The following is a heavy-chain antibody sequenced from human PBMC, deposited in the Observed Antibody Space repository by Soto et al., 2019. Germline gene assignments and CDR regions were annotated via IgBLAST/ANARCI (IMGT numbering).Heavy chain of an antibody. J-gene: IGHJ4*02. D-gene: IGHD4-4*01. CDR1: GGAISSSNW. CDR2: IYHSGST. CDR3: ASLGTTITTVDY. V-gene: IGHV4-4*02. Sequence: QVQLPESGPGLVTPSGTLSPTCAVSGGAISSSNWWSWVLQPPGKGLEWIGEIYHSGSTNYNPSLKSRVTISVDKSKNQFSLKLSSVPAADTSVYSCASLGTTITTVDYWGQGTLITVSS.